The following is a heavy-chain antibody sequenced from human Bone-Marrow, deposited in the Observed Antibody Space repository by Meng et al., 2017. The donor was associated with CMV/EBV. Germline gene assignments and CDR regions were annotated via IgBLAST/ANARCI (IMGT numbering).Heavy chain of an antibody. J-gene: IGHJ3*02. Sequence: GESLKISCAVSGFTFSRYTMVWVRQAPGKGLEWVSSISSSGTSIYYADSVKGRFTISRDNAKNSLYLQMNSLRAEDTAVYYCARVRYSTSSGDAFDIWGQGTTVTVSS. CDR3: ARVRYSTSSGDAFDI. D-gene: IGHD6-6*01. CDR1: GFTFSRYT. CDR2: ISSSGTSI. V-gene: IGHV3-21*01.